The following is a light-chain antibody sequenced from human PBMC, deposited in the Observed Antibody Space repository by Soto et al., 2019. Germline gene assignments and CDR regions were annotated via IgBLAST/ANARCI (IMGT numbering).Light chain of an antibody. CDR3: QQRSSRPLT. Sequence: EDVLTQSPATLSLSPGERATLSCRASQSITNFLAWYQQRPGQTPRLLIYDSSIRAAGFPARFSGSGSGTDFTLTINNLEPEDFAVYFCQQRSSRPLTFGGGTKGDIK. CDR2: DSS. CDR1: QSITNF. J-gene: IGKJ4*01. V-gene: IGKV3-11*01.